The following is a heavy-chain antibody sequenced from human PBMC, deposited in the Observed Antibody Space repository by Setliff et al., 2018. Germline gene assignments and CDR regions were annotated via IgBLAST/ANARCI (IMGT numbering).Heavy chain of an antibody. D-gene: IGHD2-21*02. CDR1: GYSISSGYI. CDR2: IGHTGSI. V-gene: IGHV4-38-2*02. J-gene: IGHJ4*02. Sequence: ETLSLTCTVSGYSISSGYIWGWIRQPPGKGLEWVGNIGHTGSINYNPSLKSRLTISRDTSKNQVSLKLNSVTATDTAVYYCARDLGHGGDSDYWGQGILVTVS. CDR3: ARDLGHGGDSDY.